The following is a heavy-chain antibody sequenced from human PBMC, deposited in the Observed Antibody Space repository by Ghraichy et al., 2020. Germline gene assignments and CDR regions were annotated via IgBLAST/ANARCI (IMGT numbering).Heavy chain of an antibody. CDR1: GGSIGSSTYY. Sequence: SETLSLTCTVSGGSIGSSTYYWGWIRQPPGKGLEWIGSIYYSGSTYYNPSLKSRVTISVDTSKNLFSLKLSSVTAADTAVYYCARRTSGYSSSWYGGYYHYGMDVWGQGTTVTVSS. V-gene: IGHV4-39*01. CDR2: IYYSGST. CDR3: ARRTSGYSSSWYGGYYHYGMDV. J-gene: IGHJ6*02. D-gene: IGHD6-13*01.